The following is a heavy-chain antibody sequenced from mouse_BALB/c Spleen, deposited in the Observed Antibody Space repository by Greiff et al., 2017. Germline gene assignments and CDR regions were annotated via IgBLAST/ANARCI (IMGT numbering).Heavy chain of an antibody. Sequence: EVQVVESGGGLVKPGGSLKLSCAASGFTFSDYYMYWVRQTPEKRLEWVATISDGGSYTYYPDSVKGRFTISRDNAKNNLYLQMSSLKSEDTAMYYCARDQSITKAWFAYWGQGTLVTVSA. CDR3: ARDQSITKAWFAY. CDR2: ISDGGSYT. CDR1: GFTFSDYY. J-gene: IGHJ3*01. V-gene: IGHV5-4*02. D-gene: IGHD1-2*01.